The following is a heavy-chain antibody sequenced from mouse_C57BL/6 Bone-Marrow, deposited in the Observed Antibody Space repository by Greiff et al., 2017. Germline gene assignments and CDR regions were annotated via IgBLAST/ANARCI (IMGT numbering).Heavy chain of an antibody. CDR3: AKVTTVVEGFAY. J-gene: IGHJ3*01. D-gene: IGHD1-1*01. CDR2: IWGDGRT. V-gene: IGHV2-3*01. CDR1: GFPLTSYC. Sequence: VMLVESGPGLVAPSQSLSISCTASGFPLTSYCVSWVRQPPGKGLGWLGVIWGDGRTNYHSARISRLSISKDNSKSQVFLKLNSLQTDDTATYYWAKVTTVVEGFAYWGQGTLVTVSA.